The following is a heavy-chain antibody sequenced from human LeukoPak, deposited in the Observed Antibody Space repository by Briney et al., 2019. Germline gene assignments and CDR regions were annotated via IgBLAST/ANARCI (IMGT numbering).Heavy chain of an antibody. CDR1: GGSFSGYY. CDR2: IHHGGST. Sequence: PSETLSLTCGVSGGSFSGYYWTWIRQSPGKGLEWIGEIHHGGSTNYKPALNSRLTMLLDSAKKQFSLRLTSVTAADTAVYYCARRFSRYYMDVWGKGTTVIVSS. V-gene: IGHV4-34*01. J-gene: IGHJ6*03. CDR3: ARRFSRYYMDV. D-gene: IGHD3-16*01.